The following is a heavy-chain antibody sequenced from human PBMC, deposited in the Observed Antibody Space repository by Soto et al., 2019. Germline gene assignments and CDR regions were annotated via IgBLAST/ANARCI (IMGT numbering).Heavy chain of an antibody. D-gene: IGHD6-13*01. CDR3: STVGSITAAGTPFDY. CDR1: DLTFSNAW. CDR2: IKSKIDGGTT. V-gene: IGHV3-15*07. J-gene: IGHJ4*02. Sequence: PGGSLRLSCAASDLTFSNAWMNWVRQAPGKGLEWVGRIKSKIDGGTTDYAAPVKDRFTISRDDSKSTLYLQMNSLKTEDTAVYYCSTVGSITAAGTPFDYWGQGTLVTVSS.